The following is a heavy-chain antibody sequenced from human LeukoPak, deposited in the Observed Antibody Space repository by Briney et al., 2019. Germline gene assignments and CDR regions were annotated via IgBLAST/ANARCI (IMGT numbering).Heavy chain of an antibody. D-gene: IGHD2-8*01. V-gene: IGHV3-21*01. Sequence: GGSLRLSCEGSGFTFSSYSMIWVRQAPGKGLEWVSSIRGDSTETRHADSLMGRFTISRDNAKKSLYLQMNSLRAEDTAVYYCARVIVPNAFDIWGLGQWSPSLQ. CDR3: ARVIVPNAFDI. CDR1: GFTFSSYS. CDR2: IRGDSTET. J-gene: IGHJ3*02.